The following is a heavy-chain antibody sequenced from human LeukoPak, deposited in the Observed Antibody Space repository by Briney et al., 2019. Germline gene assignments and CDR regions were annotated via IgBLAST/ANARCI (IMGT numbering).Heavy chain of an antibody. J-gene: IGHJ4*02. CDR1: GFTFDDYA. CDR2: ISGSGGRT. CDR3: AKDRQYSGYDCSTDY. D-gene: IGHD5-12*01. V-gene: IGHV3-23*01. Sequence: PGGSLRLSCAASGFTFDDYAMSWVRQAPGKGLEWVSTISGSGGRTYNADSMKGRFTISRDNSKNTLYLQMDSLRAEDTAIYYCAKDRQYSGYDCSTDYWGQGTLVTVSS.